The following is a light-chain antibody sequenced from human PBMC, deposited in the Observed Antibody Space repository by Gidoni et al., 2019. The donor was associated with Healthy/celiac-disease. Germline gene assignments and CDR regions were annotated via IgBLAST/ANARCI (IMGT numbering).Light chain of an antibody. CDR3: QQRSNWPPLT. CDR1: PSVSSC. V-gene: IGKV3-11*01. J-gene: IGKJ4*01. CDR2: DAS. Sequence: EIVLTQSPATLSLSPGERATLSCRASPSVSSCLAWYQQKPGQAPRLLISDASNRATGIPARFSGSGSGTDFTLTISSLEPEDFAVYYCQQRSNWPPLTFGGGTKVDIK.